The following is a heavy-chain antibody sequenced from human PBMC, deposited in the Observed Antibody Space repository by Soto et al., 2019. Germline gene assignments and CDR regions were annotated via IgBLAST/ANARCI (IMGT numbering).Heavy chain of an antibody. CDR2: ISWDGGST. CDR3: AKEVRGSSWYSFDY. V-gene: IGHV3-43D*03. J-gene: IGHJ4*02. CDR1: GFTFDDYA. D-gene: IGHD6-13*01. Sequence: GGSLKLSCAASGFTFDDYAMHWVRQAPGKGLEWVTLISWDGGSTYYADSMKGRFTITRDNSKNSLYLQMNSLRAEDTAWYYCAKEVRGSSWYSFDYWGQGTLVTVSS.